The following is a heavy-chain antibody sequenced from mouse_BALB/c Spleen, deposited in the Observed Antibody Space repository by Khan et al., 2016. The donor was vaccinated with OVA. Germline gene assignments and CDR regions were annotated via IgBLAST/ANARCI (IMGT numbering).Heavy chain of an antibody. CDR1: GFNIKDYY. CDR3: ARSGYFAWFAY. Sequence: VQLKESGAELVRPGALVKLSRKASGFNIKDYYMHWVKQRPEQGLEWIGWIDPENGETVYDPKFQDKASITADTSSNTAYLQVSSLTSEDTAVYYCARSGYFAWFAYWGQGTLVTVSA. V-gene: IGHV14-1*02. J-gene: IGHJ3*01. CDR2: IDPENGET.